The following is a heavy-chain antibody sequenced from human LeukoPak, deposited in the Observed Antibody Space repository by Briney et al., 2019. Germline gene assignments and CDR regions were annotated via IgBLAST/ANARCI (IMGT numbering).Heavy chain of an antibody. Sequence: SETLSLTCAVYGGSFSGYYWSWIRQPPGKGLEWIGEINHSGSTNYNPSLKSRVTISVDKSKNQFSLKLSSVTAADTAVYYCARGAAAGTFTPTWGQGTLVTVSS. J-gene: IGHJ4*02. CDR2: INHSGST. D-gene: IGHD6-13*01. CDR3: ARGAAAGTFTPT. V-gene: IGHV4-34*01. CDR1: GGSFSGYY.